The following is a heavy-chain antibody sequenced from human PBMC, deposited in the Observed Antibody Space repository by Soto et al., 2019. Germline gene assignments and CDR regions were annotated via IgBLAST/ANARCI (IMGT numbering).Heavy chain of an antibody. CDR1: GGSISSYY. V-gene: IGHV4-59*01. CDR3: AKDGRGTYADS. J-gene: IGHJ4*02. Sequence: PSETLSLTCTVSGGSISSYYWSWIRQPPGKGLEWIGYIYYSGSTNYNPSLKSRVIISVDTSKNQFSLKLSSVTAADTAVYYCAKDGRGTYADSWGQGILVTVSS. D-gene: IGHD1-26*01. CDR2: IYYSGST.